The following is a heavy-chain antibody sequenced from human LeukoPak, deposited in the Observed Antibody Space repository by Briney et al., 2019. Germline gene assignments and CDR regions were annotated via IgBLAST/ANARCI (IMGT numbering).Heavy chain of an antibody. Sequence: PSETLSLTCTVSGGSVSSGSSYWTWIRQPPGKGLEWIGYIYYSGTTNYNPSLKSRVAMSVDTSKNQFSLKLRSVTAADTAAYYCARGYSYGYEYNYFDYWGQGTLVTVSS. CDR1: GGSVSSGSSY. CDR3: ARGYSYGYEYNYFDY. J-gene: IGHJ4*02. V-gene: IGHV4-61*01. D-gene: IGHD5-18*01. CDR2: IYYSGTT.